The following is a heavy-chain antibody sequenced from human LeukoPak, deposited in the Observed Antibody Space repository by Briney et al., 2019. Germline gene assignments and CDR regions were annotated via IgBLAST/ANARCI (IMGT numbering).Heavy chain of an antibody. CDR2: NCGSGGST. CDR1: GFTLCRLG. D-gene: IGHD2-2*01. CDR3: AKFCGGSTSCYLIDY. Sequence: GSLKPLCAAPGFTLCRLGHEWVRQAPGKGLEWGLGNCGSGGSTYYADSVKGRFTISRDNSKNTLSLQMNSLRAEDTAAYYCAKFCGGSTSCYLIDYWGQGTLVTVSS. V-gene: IGHV3-23*01. J-gene: IGHJ4*02.